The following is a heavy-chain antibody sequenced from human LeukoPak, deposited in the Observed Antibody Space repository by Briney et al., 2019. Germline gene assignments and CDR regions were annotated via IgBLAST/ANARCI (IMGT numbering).Heavy chain of an antibody. D-gene: IGHD2-8*01. V-gene: IGHV5-51*01. CDR1: GYSFTSYW. CDR3: ARRNGRPLDY. CDR2: IYPGDSDT. J-gene: IGHJ4*02. Sequence: GESLKISCKGSGYSFTSYWIAWVRQMPGKGLEWMGIIYPGDSDTTYSPSFQGQVTISANKSISTAFLQWSSLKASDTAMYYCARRNGRPLDYWGQGTLVTVSS.